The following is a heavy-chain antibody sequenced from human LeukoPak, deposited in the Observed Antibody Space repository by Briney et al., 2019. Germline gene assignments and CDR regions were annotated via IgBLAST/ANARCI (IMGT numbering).Heavy chain of an antibody. CDR1: GGTFSSYA. D-gene: IGHD3-16*02. V-gene: IGHV1-69*04. J-gene: IGHJ4*02. CDR2: IIPILGIA. CDR3: AREGGSYRPLDY. Sequence: VKVSCKASGGTFSSYAISWVRQAPGQGLEWMGRIIPILGIANYAQKFQGRVTITADKSTSTAYMELSSLRSEDTAVYYCAREGGSYRPLDYSGQGTLVTVSS.